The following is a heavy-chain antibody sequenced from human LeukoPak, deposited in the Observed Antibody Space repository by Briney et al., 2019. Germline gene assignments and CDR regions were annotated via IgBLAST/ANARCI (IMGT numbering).Heavy chain of an antibody. Sequence: PSETLSLTCTVSGGSISSYYSSWIRQPPGEGLEWIGYIYYSGSTNYNPSLKRRFTISVETSTDQFSLKLSAVTAADTAVYYCARVGGYGSGSYVYMDVWGKGTTVTVSS. CDR1: GGSISSYY. D-gene: IGHD3-10*01. CDR3: ARVGGYGSGSYVYMDV. CDR2: IYYSGST. V-gene: IGHV4-59*01. J-gene: IGHJ6*03.